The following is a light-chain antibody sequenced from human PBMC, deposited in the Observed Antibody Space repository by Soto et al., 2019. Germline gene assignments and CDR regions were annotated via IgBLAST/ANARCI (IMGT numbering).Light chain of an antibody. Sequence: EIVLTQSPGTLSLSPGERATLSCRASQSVSSSSLAWYKQKPGQAPRLLIYGASTSATGIPDRFSGSGSGTDFTLTISRLEPEDFAMYYCQQDGGSPRTFGQGTKVEIK. CDR1: QSVSSSS. CDR3: QQDGGSPRT. J-gene: IGKJ1*01. V-gene: IGKV3-20*01. CDR2: GAS.